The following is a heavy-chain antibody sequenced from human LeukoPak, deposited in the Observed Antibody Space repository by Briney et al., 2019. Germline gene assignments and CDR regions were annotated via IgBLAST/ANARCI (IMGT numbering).Heavy chain of an antibody. CDR3: ARRPPRQGYCSGGSCSGGWFDP. J-gene: IGHJ5*02. CDR2: INHSGST. D-gene: IGHD2-15*01. CDR1: GGSFSGYY. Sequence: SSETLSLTCAVYGGSFSGYYWSWIRQPPGKGLEWIGEINHSGSTNYNPSLKSRVTISVDTSKNQFSLKLSSVTAADTAVYYCARRPPRQGYCSGGSCSGGWFDPWGQGTLVTVSS. V-gene: IGHV4-34*01.